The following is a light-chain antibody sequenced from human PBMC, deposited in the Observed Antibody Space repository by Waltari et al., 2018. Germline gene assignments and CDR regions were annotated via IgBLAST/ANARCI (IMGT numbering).Light chain of an antibody. CDR1: QSIRSY. V-gene: IGKV3-20*01. J-gene: IGKJ1*01. Sequence: EIVLTQSPGTLSLSPRDRATISCRASQSIRSYLTWYQQRPGQAPRFLIYHASSRATGIPDRFSGSGSGTDFSLTINRLEPEDFAVYYCQMYVKLPVTFGQGTKVELK. CDR2: HAS. CDR3: QMYVKLPVT.